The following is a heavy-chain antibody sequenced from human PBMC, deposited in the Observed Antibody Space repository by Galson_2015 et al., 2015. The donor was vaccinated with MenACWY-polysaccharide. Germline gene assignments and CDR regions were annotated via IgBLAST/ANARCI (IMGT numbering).Heavy chain of an antibody. Sequence: SLRLSCAASGFTFSDYYMSWIRQAPGKGLEWVSYISSSGSTIYYADSVKGRFTISRDNAKNSLYLQMNSLRAEDTAVYYCASGVGDYDGSGSYYKVLGNYWGQGTLVTVSS. J-gene: IGHJ4*01. CDR2: ISSSGSTI. CDR3: ASGVGDYDGSGSYYKVLGNY. V-gene: IGHV3-11*01. D-gene: IGHD3-10*01. CDR1: GFTFSDYY.